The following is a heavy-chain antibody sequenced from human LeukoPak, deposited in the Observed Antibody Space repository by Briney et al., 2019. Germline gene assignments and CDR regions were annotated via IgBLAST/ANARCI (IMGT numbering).Heavy chain of an antibody. J-gene: IGHJ4*02. CDR2: IYTSGRT. D-gene: IGHD3-22*01. CDR1: GGSFSGYY. V-gene: IGHV4-4*07. Sequence: PSETLSLTCAVYGGSFSGYYWSWVRQPAGKGREWVGRIYTSGRTNYNPSLKTRVTMSVDTSKNQFSLKLSSVTAADTAVYYCARDSRTPRSSDRNFDYWGQGTLVTVSS. CDR3: ARDSRTPRSSDRNFDY.